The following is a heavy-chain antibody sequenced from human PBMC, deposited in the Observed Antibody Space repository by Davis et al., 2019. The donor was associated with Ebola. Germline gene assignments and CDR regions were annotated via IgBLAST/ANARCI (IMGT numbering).Heavy chain of an antibody. CDR2: INHSGTT. CDR3: ARGDGDYDS. J-gene: IGHJ5*01. D-gene: IGHD4-17*01. CDR1: GASFRGYY. Sequence: SETLSLTCAVYGASFRGYYWSWIRQPPGKGLEWIGEINHSGTTNYNPSLKSRVTISVDTSKNQFSLRLSSVTATDTAVYYCARGDGDYDSWGQGTLVTVSA. V-gene: IGHV4-34*01.